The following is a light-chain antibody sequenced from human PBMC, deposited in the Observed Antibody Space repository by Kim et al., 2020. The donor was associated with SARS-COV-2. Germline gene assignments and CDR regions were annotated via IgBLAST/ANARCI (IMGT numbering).Light chain of an antibody. Sequence: APGQAARITCGGDNIGDYRVHWYQQKPGQAPLLVIYYDTDRPSGIPERFSGSNSGTTVTLTISSVEAGDEADYYCQVWHTGGDRVVFGGGTKVTVL. CDR1: NIGDYR. CDR3: QVWHTGGDRVV. CDR2: YDT. V-gene: IGLV3-21*01. J-gene: IGLJ2*01.